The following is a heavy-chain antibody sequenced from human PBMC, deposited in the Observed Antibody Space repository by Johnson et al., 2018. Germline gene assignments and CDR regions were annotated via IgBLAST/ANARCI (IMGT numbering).Heavy chain of an antibody. V-gene: IGHV3-7*01. CDR1: GFTFSSYW. J-gene: IGHJ6*03. Sequence: EVQLGETGGGVVQPGRSLRLSCAASGFTFSSYWMSWVRQAPGKGLEWVANIAHDGREKYDVDSVKGRFTISRDNAKNPLYLQMNSLRAEDTAVYYCARRTVAYYYYYMDVWGKGTTVTVSS. CDR3: ARRTVAYYYYYMDV. D-gene: IGHD3/OR15-3a*01. CDR2: IAHDGREK.